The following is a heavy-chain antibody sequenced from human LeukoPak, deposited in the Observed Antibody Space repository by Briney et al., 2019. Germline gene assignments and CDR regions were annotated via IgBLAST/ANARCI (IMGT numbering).Heavy chain of an antibody. Sequence: SQTLSLTCTVSGGSISSGGYYWSWIRQPPGKGLEWIGYIYHSGSTYYNPSLKSRVTISVDRSKNQFSLKLSSVTAADTAVYFCARGNIAAAEDYWGQGTLVTVSS. CDR2: IYHSGST. CDR3: ARGNIAAAEDY. D-gene: IGHD6-13*01. CDR1: GGSISSGGYY. V-gene: IGHV4-30-2*01. J-gene: IGHJ4*02.